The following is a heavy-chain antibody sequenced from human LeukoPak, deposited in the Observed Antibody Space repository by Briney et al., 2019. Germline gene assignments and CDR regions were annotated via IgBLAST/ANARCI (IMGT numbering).Heavy chain of an antibody. CDR3: ARDRGIAAATENFDY. V-gene: IGHV3-21*01. D-gene: IGHD6-13*01. Sequence: PGGSLRLSCAASGFTFSSYSMNWVRQAPGKGLEWVSSISSSRSYIYYADSVKGRFTISRDNAKNSLYLQMNSLRAEDTAVYYCARDRGIAAATENFDYWGQGTLVTVSS. CDR1: GFTFSSYS. J-gene: IGHJ4*02. CDR2: ISSSRSYI.